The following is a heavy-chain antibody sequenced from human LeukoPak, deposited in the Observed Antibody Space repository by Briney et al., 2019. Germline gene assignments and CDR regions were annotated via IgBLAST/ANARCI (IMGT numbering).Heavy chain of an antibody. Sequence: PSETLSLTCTVSGYSISSAYYWGWIRQPPGKGLEWVGRIISKTDGGTTDYAAPVKGRFTISRDDSKNTLYLQMNSLKTEDTAVYYCTTLAYCGGDCLNSDYWGQGTLVTVSS. CDR3: TTLAYCGGDCLNSDY. CDR2: IISKTDGGTT. V-gene: IGHV3-15*01. J-gene: IGHJ4*02. D-gene: IGHD2-21*02. CDR1: GYSISSAYY.